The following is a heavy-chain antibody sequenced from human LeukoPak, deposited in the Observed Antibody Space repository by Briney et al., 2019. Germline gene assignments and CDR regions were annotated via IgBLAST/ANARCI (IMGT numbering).Heavy chain of an antibody. Sequence: PGGSLRLSCAASGFTFSSYSMHWVRQAPGKGLGWVAVISYDGINKYYADSVKGRFTISRDNSKNTLYLQMNSLRAEDTAVYYCAKDGDFWSGFAPGFDPWGQGTLVTVSS. CDR2: ISYDGINK. CDR3: AKDGDFWSGFAPGFDP. D-gene: IGHD3-3*01. J-gene: IGHJ5*02. V-gene: IGHV3-30*18. CDR1: GFTFSSYS.